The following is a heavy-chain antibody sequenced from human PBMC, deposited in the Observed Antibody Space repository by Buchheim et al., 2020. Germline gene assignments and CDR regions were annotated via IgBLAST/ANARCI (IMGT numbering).Heavy chain of an antibody. D-gene: IGHD3-16*02. CDR3: ARLWDPHLGELSPTSWVDY. J-gene: IGHJ4*02. V-gene: IGHV4-39*01. Sequence: QLQLQESGPGLVKPSETLSLTCTVSGGSISSSSYYWGWIRQPPGKGLEWIGSIYYSGSTYYNPSLKSRVTISVDTSKNQFSLKLSSVTAADTAVYYCARLWDPHLGELSPTSWVDYWGQGTL. CDR1: GGSISSSSYY. CDR2: IYYSGST.